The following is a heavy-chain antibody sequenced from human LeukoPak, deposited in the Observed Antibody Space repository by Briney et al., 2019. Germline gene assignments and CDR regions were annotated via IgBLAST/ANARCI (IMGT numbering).Heavy chain of an antibody. CDR3: ARVYYYGSGSFDY. Sequence: KPSETLSLTCAVYGGSFSGYYWSWIRQPPGKGLEWIGEINHSGSTNYNPSLKSRVTISVDTSKNQFSLKLSSVTAADTAVYYCARVYYYGSGSFDYWGQGTLVTVSS. CDR1: GGSFSGYY. D-gene: IGHD3-10*01. CDR2: INHSGST. V-gene: IGHV4-34*01. J-gene: IGHJ4*02.